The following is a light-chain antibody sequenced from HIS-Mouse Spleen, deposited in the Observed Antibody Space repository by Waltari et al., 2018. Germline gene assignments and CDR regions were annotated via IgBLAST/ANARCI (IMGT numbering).Light chain of an antibody. CDR3: AAWDDSLNGWV. V-gene: IGLV1-44*01. CDR1: SSNIGSNT. J-gene: IGLJ3*02. Sequence: QSVLTQPPSASGTPGQRVTISCSGSSSNIGSNTVNWYQQLPGTAPKLLIYRNTRRPAGGPDRFSGSKSGSPASLAISGLQSEDEADYYCAAWDDSLNGWVFGGGTKLTVL. CDR2: RNT.